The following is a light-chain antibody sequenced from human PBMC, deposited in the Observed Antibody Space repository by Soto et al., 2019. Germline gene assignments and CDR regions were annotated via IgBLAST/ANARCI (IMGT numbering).Light chain of an antibody. V-gene: IGKV1-39*01. J-gene: IGKJ5*01. CDR2: AAS. Sequence: DIQMTQSPSSLSASVGDRVTITCRASQSISRYLNWYQQKPGKAPNLLIYAASSLQSGVPSRFSGSGSGTDFTLTISSLQPEDFATYYCQQSYSTPGITFGQGTRLEIK. CDR1: QSISRY. CDR3: QQSYSTPGIT.